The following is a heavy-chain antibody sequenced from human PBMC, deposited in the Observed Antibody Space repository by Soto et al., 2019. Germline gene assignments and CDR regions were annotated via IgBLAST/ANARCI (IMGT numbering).Heavy chain of an antibody. J-gene: IGHJ6*02. D-gene: IGHD3-3*01. CDR2: IWYDGSNK. CDR1: GFTFSSYG. V-gene: IGHV3-33*01. Sequence: GGSLRLSCAASGFTFSSYGMHWVRQAPGKGLEWVAVIWYDGSNKYYADSVKDRFTISRDNSKNTLYLQMNSLRAEDTAVYYCARDPLRIFGVVPGRGYYGMDVWGQGTTVTVSS. CDR3: ARDPLRIFGVVPGRGYYGMDV.